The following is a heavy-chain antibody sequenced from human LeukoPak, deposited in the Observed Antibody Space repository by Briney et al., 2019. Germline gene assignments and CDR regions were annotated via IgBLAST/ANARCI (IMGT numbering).Heavy chain of an antibody. Sequence: SETLSLTCTVSGGSISSGDYYWSWIRQPPGKGLEWIGYIYYSGSTYYNPSLKSRVTISVDTSKNQFSLKLSSVTAADTAVYYCARGHSYGYALGWFDPWGQGTLVTVSS. D-gene: IGHD5-18*01. J-gene: IGHJ5*02. CDR1: GGSISSGDYY. CDR2: IYYSGST. V-gene: IGHV4-30-4*01. CDR3: ARGHSYGYALGWFDP.